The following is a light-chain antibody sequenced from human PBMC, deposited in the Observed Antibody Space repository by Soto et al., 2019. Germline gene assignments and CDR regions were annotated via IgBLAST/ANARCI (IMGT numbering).Light chain of an antibody. CDR3: CSYAGTVAYV. CDR2: EVN. CDR1: SSDVGSYNL. V-gene: IGLV2-23*02. J-gene: IGLJ1*01. Sequence: LTQPASVSGSSGQWITISCTGTSSDVGSYNLVSWYQQLPGKAPKVIICEVNKRPSGVSYRFSGSKSGNTASLAISGLQTEDEADYYCCSYAGTVAYVFGTGTKVTVL.